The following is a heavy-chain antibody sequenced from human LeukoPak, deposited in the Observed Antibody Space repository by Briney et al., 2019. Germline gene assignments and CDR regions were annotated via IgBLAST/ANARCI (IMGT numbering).Heavy chain of an antibody. CDR1: GYSFTYW. CDR2: IYSGDSHT. Sequence: GESLKISCKGSGYSFTYWIGWVRQMSGKGLEWMGIIYSGDSHTKYSPSFQGRVTISADNSISTAYLQWSSLEASDTAMYYCASARHGDYVWDYWGQGTLVTVSS. J-gene: IGHJ4*02. CDR3: ASARHGDYVWDY. D-gene: IGHD4-17*01. V-gene: IGHV5-51*01.